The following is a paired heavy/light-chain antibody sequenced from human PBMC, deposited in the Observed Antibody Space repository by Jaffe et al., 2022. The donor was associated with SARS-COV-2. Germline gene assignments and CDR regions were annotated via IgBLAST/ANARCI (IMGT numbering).Light chain of an antibody. CDR1: QSVLDSSNNKNR. Sequence: DIVMTQSPDSLAVSLGERATINCKSSQSVLDSSNNKNRLAWYQQKAGQPPKLLISWASSRESGVPDRFSGSGSGTDFTLTISSLQAEDVAIYYCQQYLGTLTFGQGTKLEI. CDR2: WAS. V-gene: IGKV4-1*01. J-gene: IGKJ2*01. CDR3: QQYLGTLT.
Heavy chain of an antibody. CDR3: IAYYI. D-gene: IGHD3-10*01. Sequence: EVQLVESGGGLVKPGGSLRLSCAASGFTFNIAWMSWVRQAPGKGLEWVGRIKAKIDGETIEYAAPVKGRFTISRDDSKDTLYLQMNSLKTEDTGVYYCIAYYIRGQGTLVTVSS. CDR1: GFTFNIAW. CDR2: IKAKIDGETI. V-gene: IGHV3-15*01. J-gene: IGHJ4*02.